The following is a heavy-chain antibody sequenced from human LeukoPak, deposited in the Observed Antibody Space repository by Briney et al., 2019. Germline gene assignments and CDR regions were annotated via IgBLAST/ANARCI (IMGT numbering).Heavy chain of an antibody. CDR2: IYYSGST. V-gene: IGHV4-30-4*01. J-gene: IGHJ4*02. D-gene: IGHD3-22*01. CDR3: ARVLAGASSGYYPTFDY. Sequence: PSETLSLTCTVSGGSISSGDYYWSWIRQPPGKGLEWNGYIYYSGSTYYNPSLKSRVTISVDTSKNQFSLKLSSVTAADTAVYYCARVLAGASSGYYPTFDYWGQGTLVTVSS. CDR1: GGSISSGDYY.